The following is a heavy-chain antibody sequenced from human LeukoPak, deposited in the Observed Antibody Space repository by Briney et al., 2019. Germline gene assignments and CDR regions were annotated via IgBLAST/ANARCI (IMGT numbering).Heavy chain of an antibody. CDR2: INQDGGDR. Sequence: PGGSLRLSCAASGFIFSSRWMSWVRQAPGKGLEWVANINQDGGDRNYVDSVKGRFTISRDNAKNSLYLQMNSLRAEDTAVYYCARDPHGGNSLGPWGQGTLVTVSS. V-gene: IGHV3-7*01. CDR3: ARDPHGGNSLGP. J-gene: IGHJ5*02. D-gene: IGHD4-23*01. CDR1: GFIFSSRW.